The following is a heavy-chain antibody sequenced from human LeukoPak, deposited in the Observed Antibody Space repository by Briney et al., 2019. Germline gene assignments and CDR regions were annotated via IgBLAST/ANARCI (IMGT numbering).Heavy chain of an antibody. Sequence: GASVKVSCKASGYTFTSYGISWVRQAPGQGLEWMGWISAYSGDTNYAQKFQGRATMTTDTSTSTAYMELRSLSSDDTAVYYCGRVAYYYDSSGKGAIDYWGQGTLVTVSS. J-gene: IGHJ4*02. V-gene: IGHV1-18*01. CDR3: GRVAYYYDSSGKGAIDY. D-gene: IGHD3-22*01. CDR1: GYTFTSYG. CDR2: ISAYSGDT.